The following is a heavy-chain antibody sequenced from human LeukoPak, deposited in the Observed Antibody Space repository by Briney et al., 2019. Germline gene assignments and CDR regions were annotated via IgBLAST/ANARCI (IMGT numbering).Heavy chain of an antibody. V-gene: IGHV1-69*05. J-gene: IGHJ6*03. CDR2: IIPIFGTA. CDR1: GGTLSSYV. CDR3: ARARGGGARGAARRWYYYYYMDV. Sequence: AAVKVSCEASGGTLSSYVVSWGRQAPGQGREWMGGIIPIFGTANSAQTLQGRVKTTTEETPRTAYMGMSRLRYAGTAVYNSARARGGGARGAARRWYYYYYMDVWGKGTTVTVS. D-gene: IGHD6-6*01.